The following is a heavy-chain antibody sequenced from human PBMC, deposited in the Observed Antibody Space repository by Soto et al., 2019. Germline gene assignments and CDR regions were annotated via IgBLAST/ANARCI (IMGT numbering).Heavy chain of an antibody. D-gene: IGHD5-18*01. CDR2: VYYSGST. CDR1: GGSISSYY. Sequence: QVQLQESGPGLVKPSETLSLTCTVIGGSISSYYWSWIRQPPGKGLEWIGYVYYSGSTNYNPSLKGPVTIAVDTSKDQVSRRSGSVTAADTCVYYCSRAPCLRGYSHFAFWGQGTLGTFSS. V-gene: IGHV4-59*01. CDR3: SRAPCLRGYSHFAF. J-gene: IGHJ4*02.